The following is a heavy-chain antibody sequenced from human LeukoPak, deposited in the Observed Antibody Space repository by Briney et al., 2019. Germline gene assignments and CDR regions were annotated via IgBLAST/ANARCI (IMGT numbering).Heavy chain of an antibody. CDR2: IYYSGST. Sequence: KPSETLSLTCTVSGGSVSISSYYWGWIRQPPGKGLEWIGSIYYSGSTYYNPSLKSRVTISVDTSKNQFSLKLSSVTAADTAVYYCARYHSGYDDCWGQGTLVTVSS. CDR3: ARYHSGYDDC. J-gene: IGHJ4*02. V-gene: IGHV4-39*07. CDR1: GGSVSISSYY. D-gene: IGHD5-12*01.